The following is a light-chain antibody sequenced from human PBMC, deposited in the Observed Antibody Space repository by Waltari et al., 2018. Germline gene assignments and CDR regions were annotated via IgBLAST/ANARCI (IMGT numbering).Light chain of an antibody. Sequence: TQSPHSLAVSLGESATNSCKASRTVKSTANNKNHLAWFQQRPGQPPKLIIYWASTRKSGIPDRFRGSGSETEFTLTIDRLQAEDVALYYGQQVYSTPTFGQGTSL. CDR3: QQVYSTPT. CDR1: RTVKSTANNKNH. J-gene: IGKJ2*01. V-gene: IGKV4-1*01. CDR2: WAS.